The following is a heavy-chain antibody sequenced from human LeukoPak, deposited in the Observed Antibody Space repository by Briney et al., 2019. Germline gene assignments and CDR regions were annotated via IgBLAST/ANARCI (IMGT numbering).Heavy chain of an antibody. V-gene: IGHV1-2*02. J-gene: IGHJ4*02. CDR1: GYTFTGYY. D-gene: IGHD3-10*01. Sequence: ASVKVSCKASGYTFTGYYMHWVRQAPGQGLEWMGWINPNSGGTNYAQKFQGRVTMTRDTSISTAYMELSRLRSDDTAVYYCARVGNTNPILWFGELSYCFDYWGQGTLVTVSS. CDR3: ARVGNTNPILWFGELSYCFDY. CDR2: INPNSGGT.